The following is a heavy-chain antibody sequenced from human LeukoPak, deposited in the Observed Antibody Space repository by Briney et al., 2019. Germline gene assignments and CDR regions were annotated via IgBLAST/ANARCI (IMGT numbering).Heavy chain of an antibody. J-gene: IGHJ4*02. CDR1: GGTFSSYA. CDR3: ARGRLSGSYDF. V-gene: IGHV1-69*01. D-gene: IGHD1-26*01. Sequence: SVKVSCKASGGTFSSYAISWVRQAPGQGLEWMGGIIPIFVTANYAQKFQGRVTITADESTSSAYMELSSLRSEDTAVYYCARGRLSGSYDFWGQGTLVTVSS. CDR2: IIPIFVTA.